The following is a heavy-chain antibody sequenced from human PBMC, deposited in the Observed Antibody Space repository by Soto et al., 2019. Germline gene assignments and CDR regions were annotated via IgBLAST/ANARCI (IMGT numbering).Heavy chain of an antibody. CDR3: ARGRASGSYYLLDY. CDR1: GNTFTSYD. V-gene: IGHV1-8*01. J-gene: IGHJ4*02. D-gene: IGHD3-10*01. CDR2: INPNSGNI. Sequence: ASVKVSCKASGNTFTSYDINWVRQATGHGLEWMGWINPNSGNIGYAQKFQGRVTMTRDTAIRTAYMEVSRLRSDDTAVYYCARGRASGSYYLLDYWGQGTLVTVSP.